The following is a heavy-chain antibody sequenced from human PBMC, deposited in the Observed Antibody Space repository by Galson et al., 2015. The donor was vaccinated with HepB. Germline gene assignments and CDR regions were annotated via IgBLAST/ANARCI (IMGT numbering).Heavy chain of an antibody. J-gene: IGHJ4*02. D-gene: IGHD3-10*01. V-gene: IGHV3-9*01. CDR1: GFTFDDYA. CDR2: MSWNSGSI. Sequence: SLRLSCAASGFTFDDYAMHWVRQAPGKGLEWVSGMSWNSGSIGYADSVKGRFTISRDNAKSSLYLQMNSLRAEDTALYYCAKGHYYGSGTFDYWGQGTLVTVSS. CDR3: AKGHYYGSGTFDY.